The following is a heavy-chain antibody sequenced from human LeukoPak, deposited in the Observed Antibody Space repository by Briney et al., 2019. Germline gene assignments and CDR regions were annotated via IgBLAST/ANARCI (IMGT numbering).Heavy chain of an antibody. D-gene: IGHD3-10*01. CDR3: AKVTRRGQTSPFDY. V-gene: IGHV3-23*01. CDR1: GFTFSSYA. CDR2: ISGSGGST. J-gene: IGHJ4*02. Sequence: GSMRLSCAASGFTFSSYAMSWVRPAPGKGLEWVSAISGSGGSTYYADSVKGRFTISRDNSKNTLYLQMNSLRAEDTAVYYCAKVTRRGQTSPFDYWGQGTLVTVSS.